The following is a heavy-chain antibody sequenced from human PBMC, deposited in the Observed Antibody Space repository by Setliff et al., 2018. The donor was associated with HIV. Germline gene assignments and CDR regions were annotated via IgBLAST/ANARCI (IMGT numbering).Heavy chain of an antibody. V-gene: IGHV1-18*01. CDR1: GYSFTNLG. Sequence: GASVKVSCKASGYSFTNLGLNWVRQAPGQGLEWMGWISVYNGHTNFAQKLQDRVTMTTDTSTSTAYMELRSLRSDDTAVYYCARAYDVLTGYFDYWGQGTLV. J-gene: IGHJ4*02. CDR3: ARAYDVLTGYFDY. D-gene: IGHD3-9*01. CDR2: ISVYNGHT.